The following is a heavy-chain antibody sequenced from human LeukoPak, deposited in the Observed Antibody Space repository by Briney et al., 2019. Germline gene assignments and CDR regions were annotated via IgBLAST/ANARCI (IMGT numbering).Heavy chain of an antibody. Sequence: ASVKVSCKASGYTFTSYGISWVRQAPGQGLEWMGWISAYNGNTNYAQKLQGRVTMTTGTSTSTAYMELRSLRSADTAVYYCARDSVVVAAIPYYYGMDVWGQGTTVTVSS. CDR1: GYTFTSYG. CDR3: ARDSVVVAAIPYYYGMDV. J-gene: IGHJ6*02. CDR2: ISAYNGNT. D-gene: IGHD2-15*01. V-gene: IGHV1-18*01.